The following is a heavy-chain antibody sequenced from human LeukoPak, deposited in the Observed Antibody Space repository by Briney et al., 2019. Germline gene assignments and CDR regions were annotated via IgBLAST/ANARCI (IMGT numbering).Heavy chain of an antibody. D-gene: IGHD1-14*01. V-gene: IGHV3-48*01. J-gene: IGHJ4*02. CDR2: ISSSSSTI. Sequence: GGSLRLSCAASRFTFNGYGMNWVRQAPGKGLEWVSYISSSSSTIYYADSVKGRFPISRDNAKNSLYLQMNSLRADDTAVYYCARQLTAYDGGYWGQGTLVTVSS. CDR1: RFTFNGYG. CDR3: ARQLTAYDGGY.